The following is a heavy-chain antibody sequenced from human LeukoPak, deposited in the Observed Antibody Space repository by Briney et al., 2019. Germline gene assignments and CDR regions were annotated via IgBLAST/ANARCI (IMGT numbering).Heavy chain of an antibody. Sequence: GGSLRLSCAVSGFTFSSYWMSWVRQAPGKGLEGVANIKQDGSQKYYVDSVKGRFTISRDNAKNSLYLQMTGLRDEDTAVYYCAIAARGDRSGSSYWGQGTLVTVSS. V-gene: IGHV3-7*01. CDR2: IKQDGSQK. CDR3: AIAARGDRSGSSY. CDR1: GFTFSSYW. J-gene: IGHJ4*02. D-gene: IGHD2-21*01.